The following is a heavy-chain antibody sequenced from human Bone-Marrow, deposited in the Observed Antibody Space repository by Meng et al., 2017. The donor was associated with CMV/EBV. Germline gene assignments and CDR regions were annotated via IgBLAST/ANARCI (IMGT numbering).Heavy chain of an antibody. J-gene: IGHJ4*02. D-gene: IGHD6-6*01. Sequence: QVQLRQVGAGLLKPSGTLSLTCAVCGGSCSCYYWSWIRQPPGKGLEWIGEINHSGSTNYNPSLKSRVTISVDTSKNQFSLKLSSVTAADTAVYYCCGRSRQLARVRPFDYWSQGTLVTVSS. CDR2: INHSGST. V-gene: IGHV4-34*01. CDR1: GGSCSCYY. CDR3: CGRSRQLARVRPFDY.